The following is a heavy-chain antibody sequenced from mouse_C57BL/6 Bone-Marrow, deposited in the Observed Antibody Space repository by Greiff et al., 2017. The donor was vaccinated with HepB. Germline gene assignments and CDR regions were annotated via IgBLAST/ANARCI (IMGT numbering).Heavy chain of an antibody. CDR1: GYAFSSSW. CDR3: ARYYYGSSYYFDY. CDR2: IYPGDGDT. J-gene: IGHJ2*01. V-gene: IGHV1-82*01. D-gene: IGHD1-1*01. Sequence: VQLKQSGPELVKPGASVKISCKASGYAFSSSWMNWVKQRPGKGLEWIGRIYPGDGDTNYNGKFKGKATLTADKSSSTAYMQLSSLTSEDSAVYFCARYYYGSSYYFDYWGQGTTLTVSS.